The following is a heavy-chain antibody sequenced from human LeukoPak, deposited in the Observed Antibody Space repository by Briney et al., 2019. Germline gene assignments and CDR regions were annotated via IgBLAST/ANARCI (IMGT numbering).Heavy chain of an antibody. V-gene: IGHV3-48*03. J-gene: IGHJ4*02. D-gene: IGHD6-19*01. CDR1: GFNFEDYA. Sequence: GGSLRLSCATSGFNFEDYAMNWVRQAPGKGLEWVSYISSSGSTIYYADSVKGRFTISRDNAKNSLYLQMNSLRAGDTAVYYCARHSSGWYPYDYWGQGTLVTVSS. CDR2: ISSSGSTI. CDR3: ARHSSGWYPYDY.